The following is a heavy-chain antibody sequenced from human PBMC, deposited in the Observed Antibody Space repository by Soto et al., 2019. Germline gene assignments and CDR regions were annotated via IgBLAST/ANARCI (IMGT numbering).Heavy chain of an antibody. V-gene: IGHV1-3*01. J-gene: IGHJ3*02. Sequence: ASVKVSCKASGYTFTSYAMHWVRQAPGQRLEWMGWINAGNGNTKYSQKFQGRVTITRDTSASTAYMELSSLRSEDTAVYYCARERRSTTVTTRNDAFDIWGQGTMVTVSS. CDR1: GYTFTSYA. D-gene: IGHD4-17*01. CDR3: ARERRSTTVTTRNDAFDI. CDR2: INAGNGNT.